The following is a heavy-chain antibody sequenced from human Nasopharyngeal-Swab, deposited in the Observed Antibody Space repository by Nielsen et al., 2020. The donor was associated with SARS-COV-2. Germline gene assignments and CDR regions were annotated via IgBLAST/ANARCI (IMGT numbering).Heavy chain of an antibody. D-gene: IGHD4-17*01. Sequence: GESLKISCVASGFTFSDHYLDWVRQAPGKGLEWVGRSRDKAHSYTTEYAASVKGRFTISRGDSESSLYLQMNSLRDEDTAVYYCVRARRFYGDYNTEAVSWGQGTLVTVSS. CDR3: VRARRFYGDYNTEAVS. J-gene: IGHJ5*02. CDR2: SRDKAHSYTT. V-gene: IGHV3-72*01. CDR1: GFTFSDHY.